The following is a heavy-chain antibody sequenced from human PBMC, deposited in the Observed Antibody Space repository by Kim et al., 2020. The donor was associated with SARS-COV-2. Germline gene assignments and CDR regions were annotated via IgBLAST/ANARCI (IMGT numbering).Heavy chain of an antibody. CDR3: AKDTPDSRGYYFDY. J-gene: IGHJ4*02. CDR2: ISWDGGST. D-gene: IGHD2-21*01. CDR1: GFTFDDYA. Sequence: GGSLRLSCAASGFTFDDYAMHWVRQAPGKGLEWVSLISWDGGSTYYADSVNGRFTISRDNSKNSLYLQMNSLRAEDTALYYCAKDTPDSRGYYFDYWGQGSLITVS. V-gene: IGHV3-43D*03.